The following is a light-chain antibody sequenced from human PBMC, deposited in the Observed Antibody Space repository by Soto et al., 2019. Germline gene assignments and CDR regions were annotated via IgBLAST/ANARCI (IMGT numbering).Light chain of an antibody. Sequence: EIVLTQSPATLSLSPGERATLSCRASQSVSSYLAWYQQKPGQAPRLLIYDASNRATGIPARFSGSGSGTDFSLPISSLEPADVAVYYCQQRSNWSKITFGQGTRLEIK. CDR3: QQRSNWSKIT. V-gene: IGKV3-11*01. J-gene: IGKJ5*01. CDR1: QSVSSY. CDR2: DAS.